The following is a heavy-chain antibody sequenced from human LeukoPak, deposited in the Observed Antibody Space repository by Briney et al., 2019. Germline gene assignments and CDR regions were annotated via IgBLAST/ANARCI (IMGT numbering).Heavy chain of an antibody. J-gene: IGHJ5*02. CDR1: GYSISSGYY. Sequence: SETLSLTCTVSGYSISSGYYWGWIRQPPGKGLEWIGSIYHSGSTYYNPSLKSRVTISVDTSKNQFSLKLSSVTAADTAVYYCARVQAKRISYYYDSSLDWFDPWGQGTLVTVSS. D-gene: IGHD3-22*01. CDR2: IYHSGST. CDR3: ARVQAKRISYYYDSSLDWFDP. V-gene: IGHV4-38-2*02.